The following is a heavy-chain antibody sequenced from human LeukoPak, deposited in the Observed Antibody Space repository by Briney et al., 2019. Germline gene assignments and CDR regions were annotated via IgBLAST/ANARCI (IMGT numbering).Heavy chain of an antibody. CDR1: GGSMNNYY. V-gene: IGHV4-59*01. Sequence: SETLSLTCTVSGGSMNNYYWSWIRQPPGKGLEWIGYIYYSGSTNYNPSLKSRVTISVDTSKNQFSLKLSSVTAADTAVYYCARASIAAAALDYWGQGTLVTVSS. CDR2: IYYSGST. D-gene: IGHD6-13*01. CDR3: ARASIAAAALDY. J-gene: IGHJ4*02.